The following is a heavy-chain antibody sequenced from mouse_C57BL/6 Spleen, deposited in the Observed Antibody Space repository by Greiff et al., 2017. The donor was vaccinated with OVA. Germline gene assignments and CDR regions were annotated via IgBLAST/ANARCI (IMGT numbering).Heavy chain of an antibody. CDR3: TRHLSYYAMDY. D-gene: IGHD6-1*01. CDR1: GFNIKDDY. Sequence: EVMLVESGAELVRPGASVKLSCTASGFNIKDDYMHWVKQRPEQGLEWIGWIDPENGDTESASKFQGKATITADTSSNTAYLQLSSLTSEDTAVYYCTRHLSYYAMDYWGQGTSVTVST. J-gene: IGHJ4*01. CDR2: IDPENGDT. V-gene: IGHV14-4*01.